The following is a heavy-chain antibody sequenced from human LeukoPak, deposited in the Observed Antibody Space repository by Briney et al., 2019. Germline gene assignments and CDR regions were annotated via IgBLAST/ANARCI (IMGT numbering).Heavy chain of an antibody. CDR2: IYPGDSDT. D-gene: IGHD3-22*01. V-gene: IGHV5-51*01. CDR1: GYSFTSYW. J-gene: IGHJ4*02. Sequence: GESLKISCKGSGYSFTSYWIGWVRQMPGKGLEWMGIIYPGDSDTRYSPSFQGQVTISADKSISTAYLQWSSLKASDTAMYYCARPDYYDSSGYSFYYFDYWGQGTLVTVSS. CDR3: ARPDYYDSSGYSFYYFDY.